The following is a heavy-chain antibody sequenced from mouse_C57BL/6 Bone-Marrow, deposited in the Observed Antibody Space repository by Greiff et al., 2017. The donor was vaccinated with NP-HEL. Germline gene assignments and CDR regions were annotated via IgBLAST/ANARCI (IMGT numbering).Heavy chain of an antibody. J-gene: IGHJ4*01. CDR1: GYAFTNYL. D-gene: IGHD1-1*01. CDR3: ARRTTVVATNYAMDY. Sequence: VQLQQSGAELVRPGTSVKVSCKASGYAFTNYLIEWVKQRPGQGLEWIGVINPGSGGTNYNEKFKGKATLTADKSSSTAYMQLSSLTSEDSAVYFCARRTTVVATNYAMDYWGQGTSVTVSS. V-gene: IGHV1-54*01. CDR2: INPGSGGT.